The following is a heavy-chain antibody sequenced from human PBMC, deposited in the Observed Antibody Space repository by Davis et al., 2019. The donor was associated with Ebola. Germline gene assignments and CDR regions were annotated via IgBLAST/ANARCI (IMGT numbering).Heavy chain of an antibody. CDR2: ISGSGGST. CDR3: AKDILTGYSIPGGMDV. J-gene: IGHJ6*04. CDR1: GFTFKSYS. Sequence: GGSLRLSCAASGFTFKSYSMSWVRQAPGKGLEWVSAISGSGGSTYYADSVKGRFTIARDNSKNTLYLQMNSLRAEDTAVYYCAKDILTGYSIPGGMDVWGKGTTVTVSS. V-gene: IGHV3-23*01. D-gene: IGHD6-13*01.